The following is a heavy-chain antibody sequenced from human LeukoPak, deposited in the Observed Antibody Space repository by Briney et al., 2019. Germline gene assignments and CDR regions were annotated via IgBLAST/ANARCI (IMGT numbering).Heavy chain of an antibody. Sequence: PSETLSLTCTVSGGSISSYYWSWIRQPPGKELEWIGYFHYSGTTNYNPSLKSRVTISVDTSKNQFSLKRRFVTAADTAVYYCARTYSSGAFDIWGQGTMVTVSS. J-gene: IGHJ3*02. CDR3: ARTYSSGAFDI. V-gene: IGHV4-59*08. CDR2: FHYSGTT. D-gene: IGHD6-25*01. CDR1: GGSISSYY.